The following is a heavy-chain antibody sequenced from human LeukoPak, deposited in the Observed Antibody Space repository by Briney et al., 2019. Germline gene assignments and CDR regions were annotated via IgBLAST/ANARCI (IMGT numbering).Heavy chain of an antibody. D-gene: IGHD3-22*01. CDR3: ARVGRDYYDRSGYLVGAFDI. CDR1: GYNFTSYG. V-gene: IGHV1-18*01. J-gene: IGHJ3*02. CDR2: ISTYNGNT. Sequence: ASVKVSCKASGYNFTSYGISWVRQAPGQGLEWMGWISTYNGNTNYAQKLQGRVTMTTDTSTSTGYMELRSLRSDDSAVYYCARVGRDYYDRSGYLVGAFDIWGQGTMVTVS.